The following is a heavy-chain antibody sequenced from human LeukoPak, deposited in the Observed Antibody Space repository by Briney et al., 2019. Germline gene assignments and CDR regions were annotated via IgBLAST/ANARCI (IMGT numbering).Heavy chain of an antibody. V-gene: IGHV4-59*01. CDR1: GGSISSYY. J-gene: IGHJ3*02. CDR3: ARGLLDGYTHPAAFDI. Sequence: PSETLSLTCTVSGGSISSYYWSWIRQPPGKGLEWIGYIYYSGSTNYNPSLKSRVTISVDTSKNQFSLKLSSVTAADTAVYYCARGLLDGYTHPAAFDIWGQGPMVTVSS. CDR2: IYYSGST. D-gene: IGHD5-24*01.